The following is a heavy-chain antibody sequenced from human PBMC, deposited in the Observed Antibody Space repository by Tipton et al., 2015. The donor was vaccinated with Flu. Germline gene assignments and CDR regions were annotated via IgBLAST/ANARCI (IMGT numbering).Heavy chain of an antibody. J-gene: IGHJ4*02. V-gene: IGHV4-4*07. CDR2: IYSSGST. Sequence: GLVKPSETLSLTCTVSGGSLSSYYWSWIRQPAGKGLEWIGCIYSSGSTTYNLTLKSRVTMSVDTSKSQFSLKLRSVTAADTAVYYCARGSGSGTYVIFDYWGQGTLVTVSS. CDR1: GGSLSSYY. D-gene: IGHD3-10*01. CDR3: ARGSGSGTYVIFDY.